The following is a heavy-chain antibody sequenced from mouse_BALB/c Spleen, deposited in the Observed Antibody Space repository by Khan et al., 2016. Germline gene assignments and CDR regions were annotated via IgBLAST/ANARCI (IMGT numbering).Heavy chain of an antibody. CDR2: IRSKSNNYAT. CDR1: GFTFNTYA. J-gene: IGHJ3*01. D-gene: IGHD2-3*01. V-gene: IGHV10-1*02. CDR3: VRIDGSAWFAY. Sequence: EVELVESGGGLVQPKGSLKLSCAASGFTFNTYAMNWVRQAPGKGLEWVARIRSKSNNYATYYADSVKDRFTISRDDSQSMLYLQMNNLKTEDTAMYYCVRIDGSAWFAYWGQGLWSLSLQ.